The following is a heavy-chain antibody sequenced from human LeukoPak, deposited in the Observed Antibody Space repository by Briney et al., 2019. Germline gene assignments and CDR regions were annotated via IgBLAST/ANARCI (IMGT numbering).Heavy chain of an antibody. CDR2: ISAYNGNT. V-gene: IGHV1-18*01. J-gene: IGHJ5*02. D-gene: IGHD3-3*01. CDR3: AREFTRTIFGVVIPYNWFDP. Sequence: GASVTVSCKASGYTFTSYGISWVRQAPGQGLEWMGWISAYNGNTNYAQKLQGRVTMTTDTSTSTAYMELRSLRSDDTAVYYCAREFTRTIFGVVIPYNWFDPWGQGTLVTVSS. CDR1: GYTFTSYG.